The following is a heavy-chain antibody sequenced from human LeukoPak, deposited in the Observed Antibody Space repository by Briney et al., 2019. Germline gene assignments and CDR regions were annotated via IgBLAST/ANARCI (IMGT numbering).Heavy chain of an antibody. Sequence: GASVKVSCKASGYTFTGYYMHWVRQAPGQGLEWMGRINPNSGGTNYAQKFQGRVTMTRDTSINTAYMELSRLRSDDTAVYYCASLWFGELHPFDYWGQGTLVTVSS. CDR3: ASLWFGELHPFDY. D-gene: IGHD3-10*01. V-gene: IGHV1-2*06. CDR2: INPNSGGT. J-gene: IGHJ4*02. CDR1: GYTFTGYY.